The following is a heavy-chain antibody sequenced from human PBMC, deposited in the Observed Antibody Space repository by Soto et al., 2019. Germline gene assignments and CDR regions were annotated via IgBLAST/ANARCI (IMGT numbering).Heavy chain of an antibody. Sequence: ASVKVSCKASGYTCTVYYMHGVLQAPVQGLEWMGWINPNSGGTNYAQKFQGRVTMTRDTSISTAYMELSRLRSDDTAVYYCARDIGRRDGYQLDWGQGTMVTVSS. J-gene: IGHJ3*01. CDR1: GYTCTVYY. CDR3: ARDIGRRDGYQLD. V-gene: IGHV1-2*02. D-gene: IGHD1-1*01. CDR2: INPNSGGT.